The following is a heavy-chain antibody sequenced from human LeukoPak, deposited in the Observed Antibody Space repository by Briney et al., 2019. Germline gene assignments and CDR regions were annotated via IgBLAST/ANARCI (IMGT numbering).Heavy chain of an antibody. V-gene: IGHV7-4-1*02. CDR1: GYSFTNYG. CDR3: AGNYPPAMHIIPAGGAQYIQH. J-gene: IGHJ1*01. Sequence: GASVKVSCKTSGYSFTNYGMNWVRQAPGQGLEWMGWINTKTGNPTYAQTFTGRFVFSLDTSVSTAYLQISSLKAEDTAIYYCAGNYPPAMHIIPAGGAQYIQHWGQGTLVTVSS. D-gene: IGHD6-13*01. CDR2: INTKTGNP.